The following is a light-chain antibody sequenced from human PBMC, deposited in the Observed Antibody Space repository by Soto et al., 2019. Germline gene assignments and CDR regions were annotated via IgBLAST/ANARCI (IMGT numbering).Light chain of an antibody. CDR2: EVT. Sequence: QSVLTQPPSASGSLGQSVTISCTGTSTDVGGYNFVSWYQQHPGKAPKLIIYEVTQRPSGVPDRFSGSKSGNTASLAVSGLQGEDEADYYCSSFAGTNVVLFGGGTKLTDL. CDR3: SSFAGTNVVL. CDR1: STDVGGYNF. V-gene: IGLV2-8*01. J-gene: IGLJ2*01.